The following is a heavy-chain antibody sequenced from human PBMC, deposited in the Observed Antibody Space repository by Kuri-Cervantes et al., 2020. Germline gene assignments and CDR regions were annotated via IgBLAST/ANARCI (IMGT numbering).Heavy chain of an antibody. CDR1: GFTFSNYA. Sequence: GESLKISCATSGFTFSNYAMHWVRQAPGKGLEWVAYMRNDGNTKYYIDSVKGRFTISRDNAKNSLYLQMNSLRAEDTALYYCATLVASSYYYDSSGSFDYWGQGTLVTVSS. V-gene: IGHV3-30*02. D-gene: IGHD3-22*01. CDR2: MRNDGNTK. J-gene: IGHJ4*02. CDR3: ATLVASSYYYDSSGSFDY.